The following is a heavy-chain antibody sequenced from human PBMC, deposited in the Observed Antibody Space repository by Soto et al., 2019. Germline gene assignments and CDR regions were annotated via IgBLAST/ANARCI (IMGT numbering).Heavy chain of an antibody. V-gene: IGHV1-18*04. D-gene: IGHD1-7*01. J-gene: IGHJ3*01. CDR2: ISAYTGKT. CDR1: GYTFTNYG. Sequence: QVQLVQSGTEVKTPGASVKVSCHASGYTFTNYGINCVRQAPGQGLERMAWISAYTGKTHHAPFVQDRVTMTTETSTRTAYMELTSLRSDDTAVYYCARGGWNYGPGPFDLWGQGTMVTVSS. CDR3: ARGGWNYGPGPFDL.